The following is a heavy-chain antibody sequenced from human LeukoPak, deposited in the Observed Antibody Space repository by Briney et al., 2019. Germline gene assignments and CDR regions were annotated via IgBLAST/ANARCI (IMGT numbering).Heavy chain of an antibody. V-gene: IGHV3-9*01. CDR2: ISWNSGSI. Sequence: GRSLRLSCAASGFTFDGYAMHWVRQAPGKGLEWVSGISWNSGSIGYADSVKGRFTISRDNAKNSLYLQMNSLRAEDTALYYCARRGTAAGLPFDYWGQGTLVTVSS. D-gene: IGHD6-13*01. CDR1: GFTFDGYA. CDR3: ARRGTAAGLPFDY. J-gene: IGHJ4*02.